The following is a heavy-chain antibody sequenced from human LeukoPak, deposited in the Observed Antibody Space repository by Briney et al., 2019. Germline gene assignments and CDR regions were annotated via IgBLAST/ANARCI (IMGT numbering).Heavy chain of an antibody. J-gene: IGHJ4*02. CDR3: SSADSGYDFHY. CDR2: IYHSGST. V-gene: IGHV4-38-2*01. D-gene: IGHD5-12*01. CDR1: GYSISSGYY. Sequence: PSETLSLTCAVSGYSISSGYYWGWIRQPPGKGLEGIGSIYHSGSTYYNPSLKSRVTISVDTSNNQFSLKLSSVTAADTAVYYCSSADSGYDFHYWGQGTLVTVSS.